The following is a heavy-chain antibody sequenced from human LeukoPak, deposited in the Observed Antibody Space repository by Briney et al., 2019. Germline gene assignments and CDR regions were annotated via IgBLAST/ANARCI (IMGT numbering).Heavy chain of an antibody. D-gene: IGHD3-10*01. V-gene: IGHV3-66*01. CDR2: LYSGGDT. J-gene: IGHJ4*02. CDR1: GFTISSNY. Sequence: GGSLRLSCAASGFTISSNYMAWLRQAPGKGLEWVSVLYSGGDTYYADSVKGRFTISRDNSKNTLYLEMNSLKAEDAAVYYCARYGSGSCFDYWGQGTLVIVSS. CDR3: ARYGSGSCFDY.